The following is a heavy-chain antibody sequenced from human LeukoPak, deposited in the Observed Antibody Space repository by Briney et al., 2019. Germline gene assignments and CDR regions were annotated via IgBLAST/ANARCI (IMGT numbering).Heavy chain of an antibody. D-gene: IGHD3-10*01. CDR3: ATRMVRGVIGHL. CDR1: GYTFTSYD. CDR2: MNPNSGNT. V-gene: IGHV1-8*01. J-gene: IGHJ4*02. Sequence: ASVKVSCKASGYTFTSYDINWVRRATGQGLEWMGWMNPNSGNTGYAQKFQGRVTMTRNTSISTAYMELSSLRSEDTAVYYCATRMVRGVIGHLWGQGTLVTVSS.